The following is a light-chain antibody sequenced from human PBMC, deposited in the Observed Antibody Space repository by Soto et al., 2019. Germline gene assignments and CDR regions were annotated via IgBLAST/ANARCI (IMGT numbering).Light chain of an antibody. CDR1: SSDVGDYNY. Sequence: QSALTQPASVSGSPGQSITISCTGTSSDVGDYNYVSWYQHHPGKAPKLMTYDVSNRPSGVSNRFSGSKSGNTASLTISGVQAGDEADYYCSSFSSSSPYVFGTGTKVTVL. CDR3: SSFSSSSPYV. J-gene: IGLJ1*01. V-gene: IGLV2-14*01. CDR2: DVS.